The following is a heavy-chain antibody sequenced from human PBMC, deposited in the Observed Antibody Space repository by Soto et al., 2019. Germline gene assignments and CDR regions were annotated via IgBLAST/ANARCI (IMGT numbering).Heavy chain of an antibody. CDR3: ARGRYYYDSSGYYYFDY. V-gene: IGHV4-34*01. D-gene: IGHD3-22*01. CDR1: GGSFSGYY. CDR2: INHSGST. Sequence: PSETLALTCAVYGGSFSGYYWSWIRQPPGKGLEWIGEINHSGSTNYNPSLKSRVTISVDTSKNQFSLKLSSVTAADTAVYYCARGRYYYDSSGYYYFDYWGQGTLVTVSS. J-gene: IGHJ4*02.